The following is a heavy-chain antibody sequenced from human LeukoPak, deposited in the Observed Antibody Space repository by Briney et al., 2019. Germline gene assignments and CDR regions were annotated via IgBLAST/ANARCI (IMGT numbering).Heavy chain of an antibody. D-gene: IGHD5-24*01. CDR2: IIPIFSTA. V-gene: IGHV1-69*13. Sequence: ASVKVSCKASGYTFTSYGISWVRQAPGQGLEWMGGIIPIFSTADYAQKFQGRLTINADESTSTAYMELSSLRSEDTAVYYCARSRDRDGYNSAYWYFDLWGRGTLVTVSS. CDR3: ARSRDRDGYNSAYWYFDL. CDR1: GYTFTSYG. J-gene: IGHJ2*01.